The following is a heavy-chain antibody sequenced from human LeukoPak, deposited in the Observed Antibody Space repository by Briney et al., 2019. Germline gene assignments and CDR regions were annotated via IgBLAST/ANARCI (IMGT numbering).Heavy chain of an antibody. Sequence: PGGSLRLSCAASGFTFSNYAMSWVRQAPGKGLEWVSSISGSGGSTDYADSVKGRFTISRDNSKKTLYLQMNSLRAEDTAVYYCARDVVVTSSPDAFDIWGQGTMVAVSS. D-gene: IGHD2-21*02. CDR2: ISGSGGST. CDR3: ARDVVVTSSPDAFDI. CDR1: GFTFSNYA. V-gene: IGHV3-23*01. J-gene: IGHJ3*02.